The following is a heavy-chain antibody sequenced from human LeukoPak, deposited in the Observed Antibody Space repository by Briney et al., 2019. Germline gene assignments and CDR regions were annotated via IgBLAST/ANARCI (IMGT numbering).Heavy chain of an antibody. CDR3: ATDRGLVDY. J-gene: IGHJ4*02. CDR1: GFTFSSYA. CDR2: ISGSGGST. V-gene: IGHV3-23*01. Sequence: GGSLRLSCAASGFTFSSYAMSWVRQAPGKGLEWVSAISGSGGSTYYADSVKGRFTISRDNAKNSLYLQMNSLRAEDTAVYYCATDRGLVDYWGQGTLVTVSS. D-gene: IGHD5-12*01.